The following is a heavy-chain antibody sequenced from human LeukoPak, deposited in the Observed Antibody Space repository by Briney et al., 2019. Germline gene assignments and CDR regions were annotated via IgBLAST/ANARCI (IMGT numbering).Heavy chain of an antibody. Sequence: SETLSLTCAVYGGSFSGYYWSWLRQPPGKGLEWIGEINHSGSTNYNPSLKSRVTISVDTSKNQFSLKLSSVTAADTAVYYCARAEGITIFGVVIARRSWFDLWGQGTLVTVSS. CDR3: ARAEGITIFGVVIARRSWFDL. J-gene: IGHJ5*02. D-gene: IGHD3-3*01. CDR2: INHSGST. V-gene: IGHV4-34*01. CDR1: GGSFSGYY.